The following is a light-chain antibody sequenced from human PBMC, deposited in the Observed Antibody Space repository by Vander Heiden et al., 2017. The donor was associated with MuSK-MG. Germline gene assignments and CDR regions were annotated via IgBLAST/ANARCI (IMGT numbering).Light chain of an antibody. CDR2: DAS. V-gene: IGKV1-33*01. CDR1: QDISNY. Sequence: DIQMTQSPSSLSASVGDRVTITCQASQDISNYLNWYQQKPGKAPKLLIYDASNLETGVPSRFSGSGSGTDFTFTSSSLQPEDIATYYWQQDYNLHSFGGGTKVEIK. CDR3: QQDYNLHS. J-gene: IGKJ4*01.